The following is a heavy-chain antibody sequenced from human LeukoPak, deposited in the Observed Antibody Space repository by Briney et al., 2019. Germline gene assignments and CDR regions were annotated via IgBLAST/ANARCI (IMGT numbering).Heavy chain of an antibody. D-gene: IGHD3-3*01. J-gene: IGHJ6*02. Sequence: GASVKVSFKASGGTFSSYAISWVRQAPGQGLEWMGGIIPIFGTANYAQKFQGRVTITADESTSTAYMELSSLRSEDTAVYYCASLNWSGYDYYYYYGMDVWGQGTTVPVSS. CDR3: ASLNWSGYDYYYYYGMDV. CDR1: GGTFSSYA. CDR2: IIPIFGTA. V-gene: IGHV1-69*13.